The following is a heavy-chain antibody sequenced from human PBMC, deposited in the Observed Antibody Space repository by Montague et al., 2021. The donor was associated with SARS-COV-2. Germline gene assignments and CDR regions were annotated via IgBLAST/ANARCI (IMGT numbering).Heavy chain of an antibody. D-gene: IGHD2-2*01. CDR1: GGSFSNYY. J-gene: IGHJ6*02. CDR2: VNQSGTT. CDR3: PRGRRPGVVPVAGPAGRAWAR. Sequence: SETLSLTCAISGGSFSNYYWRWIRQPPGKGLEWIGEVNQSGTTIYNPSVKSGVTISEDTSKNQFYLRLNSVTAADTAGYYCPRGRRPGVVPVAGPAGRAWARGGQGTTV. V-gene: IGHV4-34*01.